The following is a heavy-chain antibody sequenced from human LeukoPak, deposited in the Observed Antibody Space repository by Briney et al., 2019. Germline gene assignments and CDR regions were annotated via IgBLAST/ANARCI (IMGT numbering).Heavy chain of an antibody. Sequence: KPSETLSLTCTVSGGSISSYYWSWIRQPPGKGLEWIGRIYTSGSTNYNPSLKSRVTMSVDTSKNQFSLKLSSVTAADTAVYYCARDGIYGGNSDAFDIWGQGTMVTVSS. D-gene: IGHD4-23*01. CDR3: ARDGIYGGNSDAFDI. CDR2: IYTSGST. CDR1: GGSISSYY. J-gene: IGHJ3*02. V-gene: IGHV4-4*07.